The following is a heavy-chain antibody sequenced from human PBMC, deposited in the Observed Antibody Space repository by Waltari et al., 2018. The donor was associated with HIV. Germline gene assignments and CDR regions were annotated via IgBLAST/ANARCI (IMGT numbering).Heavy chain of an antibody. CDR2: ISSSGNTI. CDR1: GFTFSNYE. Sequence: EVQLVESGGGLVQPGGSLRLSCAASGFTFSNYEMNWVRQAPGKGLEWVSYISSSGNTIHYADSMKCRFTISRDNAKNSLYLQMNSLRAEDTAVYYCARDLGGSGWYDYYYGMDVWGQGTTVTVSS. V-gene: IGHV3-48*03. J-gene: IGHJ6*02. D-gene: IGHD6-19*01. CDR3: ARDLGGSGWYDYYYGMDV.